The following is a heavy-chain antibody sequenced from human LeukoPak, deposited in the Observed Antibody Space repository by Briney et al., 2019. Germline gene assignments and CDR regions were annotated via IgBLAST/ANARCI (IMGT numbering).Heavy chain of an antibody. CDR3: AKGNTYPYDSNSPRAWFDP. J-gene: IGHJ5*02. V-gene: IGHV3-23*01. Sequence: PGRSLRLSCAASGFTFSSYGMHWVRQAPGKGLEWVSGISDSGGSTYYTDSVKGRFTISRDNSKNTVYLQMNSLRAEDTAIYYCAKGNTYPYDSNSPRAWFDPWGQGTLVTVSS. CDR1: GFTFSSYG. CDR2: ISDSGGST. D-gene: IGHD3-22*01.